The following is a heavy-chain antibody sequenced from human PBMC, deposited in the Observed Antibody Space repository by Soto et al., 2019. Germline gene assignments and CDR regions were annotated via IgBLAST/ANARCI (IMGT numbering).Heavy chain of an antibody. CDR2: IIPIFGTA. CDR3: AREGRLPYFDY. CDR1: GGTFSSYA. D-gene: IGHD2-21*02. Sequence: SVKVSCKASGGTFSSYAISWVRQAPGQGLEWMGGIIPIFGTANYAQKFQGRVTITADESTSTAYMELSSLRSEDTEVYYCAREGRLPYFDYWGQGTLLTVSS. J-gene: IGHJ4*02. V-gene: IGHV1-69*13.